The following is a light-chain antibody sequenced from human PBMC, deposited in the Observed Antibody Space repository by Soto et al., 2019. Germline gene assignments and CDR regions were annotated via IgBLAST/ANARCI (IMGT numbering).Light chain of an antibody. CDR2: EVN. J-gene: IGLJ1*01. CDR1: SSDVGAYNR. CDR3: SLYTSSSTLLYV. Sequence: QSALTQPPSVSASPGQSVTIPCTATSSDVGAYNRVSWYQQYPGTPPKLMISEVNNRPSGVPDRFSGSKSGNTASLTISGLQAEDEADYYCSLYTSSSTLLYVFGTGTKVTVL. V-gene: IGLV2-18*01.